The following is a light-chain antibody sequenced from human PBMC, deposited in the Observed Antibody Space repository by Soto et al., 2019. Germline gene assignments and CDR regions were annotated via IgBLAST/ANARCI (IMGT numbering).Light chain of an antibody. Sequence: EIWMTQYPATLSVSPGERATLSCGASQSVSSNLAWYQQKPGQAPRLLIYGASTRATGIPARLSGSGYETEFTLTISSLQYEDFEVYYCHQYDNWPKTFGHGTRLEIK. CDR3: HQYDNWPKT. J-gene: IGKJ5*01. V-gene: IGKV3-15*01. CDR1: QSVSSN. CDR2: GAS.